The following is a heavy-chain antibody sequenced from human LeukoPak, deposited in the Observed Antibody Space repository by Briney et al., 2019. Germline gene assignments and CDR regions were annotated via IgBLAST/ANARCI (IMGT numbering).Heavy chain of an antibody. V-gene: IGHV1-46*01. D-gene: IGHD2/OR15-2a*01. Sequence: ASVKVSCKASGFTFTNYWMHWVRQAPGQGLEWMGVINPRGDSAFYAQKFQGRLTMTRDTSTTTLYMDLSSLRSDDTAVYYCARDNSVSDGAWWLDPWGQGTLVTVSS. CDR2: INPRGDSA. CDR3: ARDNSVSDGAWWLDP. J-gene: IGHJ5*02. CDR1: GFTFTNYW.